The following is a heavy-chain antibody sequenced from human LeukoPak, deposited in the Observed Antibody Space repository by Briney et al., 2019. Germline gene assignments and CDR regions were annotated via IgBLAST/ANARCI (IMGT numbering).Heavy chain of an antibody. D-gene: IGHD2-15*01. Sequence: SGGSLRLSCAASGFTFSTYEMNWVRQAPGKGLEWVSYISSSGSTIYYADSVKGRFTISRDNAKNSLYLQMNSLRAEDTAVYYCARQDYEGGGRAFDIWGQGTMVTVSS. V-gene: IGHV3-48*03. J-gene: IGHJ3*02. CDR3: ARQDYEGGGRAFDI. CDR2: ISSSGSTI. CDR1: GFTFSTYE.